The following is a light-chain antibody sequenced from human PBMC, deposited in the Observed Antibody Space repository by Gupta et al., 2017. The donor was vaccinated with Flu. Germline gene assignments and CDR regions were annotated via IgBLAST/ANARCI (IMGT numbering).Light chain of an antibody. V-gene: IGKV3-15*01. J-gene: IGKJ3*01. CDR1: QSVSSN. CDR2: GAS. CDR3: QQYNNWAIT. Sequence: EIVMTQSPATLSVSPAERATLSCRASQSVSSNLAWYQQKPGQAPRLLIYGASTRATGIPDRFSGSGSGTEFTLTISSLQSEDFAVYYCQQYNNWAITFGHGTKVDIK.